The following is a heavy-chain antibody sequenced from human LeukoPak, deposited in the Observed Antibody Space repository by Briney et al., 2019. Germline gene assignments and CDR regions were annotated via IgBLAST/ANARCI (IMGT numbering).Heavy chain of an antibody. CDR2: IGGSGRGT. CDR3: ARAAAETGSFRDNWFDP. D-gene: IGHD3-9*01. CDR1: GFTFDDYG. V-gene: IGHV3-23*01. Sequence: GGSLRLSCAASGFTFDDYGMSWVRQAPGKGLEWVSSIGGSGRGTYYAASAQGQFTISRDNSKRTVFLQMNSLRGEDTAVYYCARAAAETGSFRDNWFDPWGQGTLVTVSS. J-gene: IGHJ5*02.